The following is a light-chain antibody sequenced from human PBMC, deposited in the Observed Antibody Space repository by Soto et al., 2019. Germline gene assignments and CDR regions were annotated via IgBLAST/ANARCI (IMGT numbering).Light chain of an antibody. J-gene: IGKJ4*01. CDR3: QQYDNWRPLT. CDR2: GAS. CDR1: QTVSSN. Sequence: EVVLTQSPATLSVSPGERATLSCRASQTVSSNLAWYQYKPGQAPRVLIYGASTRATDIPARFSGSGSGTEFTLTISSLQSEDFAVYYCQQYDNWRPLTFGGGTKLEIK. V-gene: IGKV3-15*01.